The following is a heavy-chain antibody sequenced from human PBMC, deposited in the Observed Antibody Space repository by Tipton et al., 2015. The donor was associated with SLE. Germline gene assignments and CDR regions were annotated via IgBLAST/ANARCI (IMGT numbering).Heavy chain of an antibody. D-gene: IGHD5-24*01. CDR2: ISSSGTTI. V-gene: IGHV3-11*04. CDR1: GITFSDYY. CDR3: ASNRDGYNFDVFDI. Sequence: SLRLSCAASGITFSDYYMSWVRQAPGKGLEWVSYISSSGTTIYYADPVKGRFTISRDNAKNSLYLQMNSLRAEDTAVYYCASNRDGYNFDVFDIWGQGTMVTVSS. J-gene: IGHJ3*02.